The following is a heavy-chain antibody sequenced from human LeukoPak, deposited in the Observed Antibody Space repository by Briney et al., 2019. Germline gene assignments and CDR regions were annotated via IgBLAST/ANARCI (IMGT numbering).Heavy chain of an antibody. V-gene: IGHV4-61*02. CDR2: IYTTGST. CDR1: GGSISSGSYY. Sequence: SETLSLTCTASGGSISSGSYYWSWIRQHAGKGLEWIGRIYTTGSTNYNPSLKSRVTISVDTSKNQFSLKLSSVTAADTAVYHCARGPYIDHWGQGTLVTVSS. CDR3: ARGPYIDH. D-gene: IGHD2-21*01. J-gene: IGHJ4*02.